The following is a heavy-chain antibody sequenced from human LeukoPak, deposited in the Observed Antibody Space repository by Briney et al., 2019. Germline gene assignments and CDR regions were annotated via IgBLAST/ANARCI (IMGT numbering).Heavy chain of an antibody. CDR3: AKGAGPPWFDP. Sequence: PSETLSLTCTVSSGSVSTSNYYWGWVRQPPGKGLEWIGYIYYSGSTNYNPSLKSRVTISIDTSRNQFSMNLNSVTAADTAVYYCAKGAGPPWFDPWGQGTLVTVSS. D-gene: IGHD6-19*01. CDR1: SGSVSTSNYY. J-gene: IGHJ5*02. CDR2: IYYSGST. V-gene: IGHV4-61*05.